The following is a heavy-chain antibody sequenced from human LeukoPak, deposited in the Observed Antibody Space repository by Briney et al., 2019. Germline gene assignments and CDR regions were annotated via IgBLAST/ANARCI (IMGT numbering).Heavy chain of an antibody. CDR2: IYYSGST. J-gene: IGHJ5*02. CDR3: ARRGWNYDRDWFDP. D-gene: IGHD1-7*01. V-gene: IGHV4-39*01. Sequence: SETLSLTCTVSGGSISSSSYYWGWIRPPPEKGLEWIGSIYYSGSTYYNPSLKSRVTISVDTSKNQFSLKLSSVTAADTAVYYCARRGWNYDRDWFDPWGQGTLVTVSS. CDR1: GGSISSSSYY.